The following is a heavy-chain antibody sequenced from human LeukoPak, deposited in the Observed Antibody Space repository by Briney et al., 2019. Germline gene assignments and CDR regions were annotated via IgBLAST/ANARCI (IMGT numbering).Heavy chain of an antibody. D-gene: IGHD1-26*01. CDR1: GGSITSTNW. J-gene: IGHJ4*02. Sequence: SGTLSLTCGVSGGSITSTNWWSWVRQPPGQGLEWIGVISLTGRTNYNPSLIGRVIMSLDESRNQLSLTLTSVTAADTAMYYCTRESGPYCPFGYWGQGTLVVVPS. V-gene: IGHV4-4*02. CDR3: TRESGPYCPFGY. CDR2: ISLTGRT.